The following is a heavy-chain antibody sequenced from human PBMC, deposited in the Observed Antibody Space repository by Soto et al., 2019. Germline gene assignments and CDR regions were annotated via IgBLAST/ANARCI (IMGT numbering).Heavy chain of an antibody. D-gene: IGHD6-19*01. V-gene: IGHV1-8*01. CDR1: GYTFTSYD. CDR2: MNPNSGNT. J-gene: IGHJ4*02. Sequence: ASVKVSCTASGYTFTSYDINWVRQATGQGLEWMGWMNPNSGNTGYAQKFQGRVTMTRNTSISTAYMELSSLRSDDTAVYYCARGGAVSSGWYDGHWGLGTLVTVSS. CDR3: ARGGAVSSGWYDGH.